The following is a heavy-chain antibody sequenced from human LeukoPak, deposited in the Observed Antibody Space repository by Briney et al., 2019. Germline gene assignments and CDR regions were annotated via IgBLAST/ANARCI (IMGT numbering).Heavy chain of an antibody. J-gene: IGHJ5*02. CDR3: ARIRSNSWPPFPDH. CDR1: GYTFSTYS. D-gene: IGHD2/OR15-2a*01. CDR2: ISTYNGDT. Sequence: ASVTVSCKTSGYTFSTYSITWVRQAPGQGLEWMGWISTYNGDTKYAQRLQGRLTLTTDTSTGTAYKDLRSLRSDDTAVIYCARIRSNSWPPFPDHWGQGTLLIVSS. V-gene: IGHV1-18*01.